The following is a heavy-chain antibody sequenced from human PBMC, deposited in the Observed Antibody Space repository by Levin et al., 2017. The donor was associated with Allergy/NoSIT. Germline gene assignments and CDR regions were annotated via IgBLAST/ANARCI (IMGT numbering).Heavy chain of an antibody. J-gene: IGHJ6*03. D-gene: IGHD1-1*01. Sequence: SQTLSLPCAISGDRVSSTSAAWNWIRQSPSRGLEWLGRTYYRSKWYNDYAVSVKSRITINPDTSKNQFSLQLNSVTPEDTAVYYCARGPYNWNDDGYYYYYMDVWGKGTTVTVSS. CDR1: GDRVSSTSAA. V-gene: IGHV6-1*01. CDR2: TYYRSKWYN. CDR3: ARGPYNWNDDGYYYYYMDV.